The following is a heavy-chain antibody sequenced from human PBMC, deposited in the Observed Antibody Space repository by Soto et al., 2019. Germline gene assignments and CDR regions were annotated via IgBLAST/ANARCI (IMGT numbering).Heavy chain of an antibody. CDR3: AREGEYSYGYFDY. CDR2: IYYSGTT. V-gene: IGHV4-59*01. Sequence: TLALTCTVSGGSISSSYWSWVRQPPGKGLEWIGYIYYSGTTNYNPSLKSRVTILVETSKNQYSLKLSSVTAADTDMYYCAREGEYSYGYFDYWVQGSLVT. D-gene: IGHD5-18*01. CDR1: GGSISSSY. J-gene: IGHJ4*02.